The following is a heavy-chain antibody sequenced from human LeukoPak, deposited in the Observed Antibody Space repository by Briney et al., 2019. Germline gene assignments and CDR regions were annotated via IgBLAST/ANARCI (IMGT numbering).Heavy chain of an antibody. D-gene: IGHD2-2*01. Sequence: GESLKISCKGSGYTFTTYWIGGVRQMPGKGLEWMGIIYPGDSDTRYSPSFQGQVTISADKSISTAYLQWSSLRDSDVVMYYCARLGYYSSRSCYYGMDVWGQGTTVTVSS. CDR3: ARLGYYSSRSCYYGMDV. CDR2: IYPGDSDT. J-gene: IGHJ6*02. V-gene: IGHV5-51*01. CDR1: GYTFTTYW.